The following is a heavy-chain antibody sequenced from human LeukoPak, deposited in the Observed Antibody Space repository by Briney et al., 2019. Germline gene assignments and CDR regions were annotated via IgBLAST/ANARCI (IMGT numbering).Heavy chain of an antibody. V-gene: IGHV1-18*01. CDR3: ARDRCYDFWSGYWPQGY. Sequence: ASVKVSCKASGYTFTSYGISRVRQAHGQGLEWMGWFSAYNGNTNYGQKLQGRVTMTRDTSTSTAYMELRSLRSDDTGVYYCARDRCYDFWSGYWPQGYWGQGTLVTVSS. CDR1: GYTFTSYG. J-gene: IGHJ4*02. D-gene: IGHD3-3*01. CDR2: FSAYNGNT.